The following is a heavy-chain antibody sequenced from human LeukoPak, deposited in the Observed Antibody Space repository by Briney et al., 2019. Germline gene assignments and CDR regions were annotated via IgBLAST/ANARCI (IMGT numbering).Heavy chain of an antibody. J-gene: IGHJ4*02. CDR1: GFTFSRYA. Sequence: GGSLRLSCSASGFTFSRYAMHWVRQAPGKGLEYVSAISSNGGSTYYADSVKGRFTISRDNSRNTLHLQMSSLRVEDTAVYYCVKDSSSGSYFDYWGQGTLVTVPS. CDR3: VKDSSSGSYFDY. V-gene: IGHV3-64D*06. CDR2: ISSNGGST. D-gene: IGHD3-10*01.